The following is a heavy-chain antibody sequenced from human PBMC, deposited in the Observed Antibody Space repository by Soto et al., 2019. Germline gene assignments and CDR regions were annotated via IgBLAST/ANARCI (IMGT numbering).Heavy chain of an antibody. D-gene: IGHD3-16*02. Sequence: SETLSLTCTVSGGSISSGGYYWSWIRQHPGKGLEWIGYIYYSGSTYYNPSLKSRVTISVDTSKNQFSLKLSSVTAADTAVYYCARDSLSSTYYYYMDVWGKGTTVTVSS. CDR1: GGSISSGGYY. V-gene: IGHV4-31*03. J-gene: IGHJ6*03. CDR3: ARDSLSSTYYYYMDV. CDR2: IYYSGST.